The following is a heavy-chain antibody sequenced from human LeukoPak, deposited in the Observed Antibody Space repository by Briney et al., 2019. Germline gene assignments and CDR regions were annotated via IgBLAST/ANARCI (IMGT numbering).Heavy chain of an antibody. CDR2: ISYDGSNK. Sequence: PGGSLRLSCAASGFTFSSYAMHWVRQAPGKGLEWVAVISYDGSNKYYADSVKGRFTISRDNSKNTLYLQMNSLRAEDTAVYYCARDYYCSSTSCPFDYWGQGTLVTVSS. CDR1: GFTFSSYA. CDR3: ARDYYCSSTSCPFDY. V-gene: IGHV3-30-3*01. D-gene: IGHD2-2*01. J-gene: IGHJ4*02.